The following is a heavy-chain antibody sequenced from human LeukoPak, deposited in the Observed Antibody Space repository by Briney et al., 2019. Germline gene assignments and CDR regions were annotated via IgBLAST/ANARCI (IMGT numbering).Heavy chain of an antibody. CDR3: ARYCSGGSCYSGQFDY. D-gene: IGHD2-15*01. CDR1: GGSISTYY. Sequence: PSETLSLTCTVSGGSISTYYWSWIRQPPGKGLEWIGYIYYTGSTNHNPSLKSRVTISLDTSKNQFSLKLSSVTAADTAVYYCARYCSGGSCYSGQFDYWGQGTLVTVSS. CDR2: IYYTGST. J-gene: IGHJ4*02. V-gene: IGHV4-59*08.